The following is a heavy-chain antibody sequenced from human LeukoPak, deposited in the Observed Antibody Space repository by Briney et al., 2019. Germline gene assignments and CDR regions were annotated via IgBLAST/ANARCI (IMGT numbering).Heavy chain of an antibody. Sequence: GASVKVSCKASGYTFTGYYMHWVRQAPGQGLEWMGWINPNSGGTNYAQKFQGRVTMTRDTSISTAYMELSRLRSDDTAVYYCARFYYYDSSGLDAFDIWGQGTMVTVSS. CDR3: ARFYYYDSSGLDAFDI. V-gene: IGHV1-2*02. J-gene: IGHJ3*02. CDR1: GYTFTGYY. CDR2: INPNSGGT. D-gene: IGHD3-22*01.